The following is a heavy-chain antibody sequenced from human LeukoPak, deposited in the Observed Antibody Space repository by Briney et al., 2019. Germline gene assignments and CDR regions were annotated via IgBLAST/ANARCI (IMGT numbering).Heavy chain of an antibody. J-gene: IGHJ6*03. D-gene: IGHD6-19*01. CDR1: GFTFSNAW. V-gene: IGHV3-15*01. CDR2: IKSKTDGGTT. Sequence: GGSLRLSCAASGFTFSNAWMSWVRQAPGKGLEWVGRIKSKTDGGTTDYAVPVKGRFTISRDDSKNTLYLQMNSLKTEDTAVYYCTTSSTGYSSGWYDYYYYMDVWGKGTTVTVSS. CDR3: TTSSTGYSSGWYDYYYYMDV.